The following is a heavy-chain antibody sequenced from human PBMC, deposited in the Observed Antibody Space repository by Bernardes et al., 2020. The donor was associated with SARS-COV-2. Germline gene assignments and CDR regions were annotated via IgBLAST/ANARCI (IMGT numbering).Heavy chain of an antibody. J-gene: IGHJ5*02. CDR2: INHSGST. Sequence: SETLSLTCAVYGGSFSGYYWSWIRQPPGKGLEWIGEINHSGSTNYNPSLKSRVTISVDTSKNQFSLKLSSVTAADTAVYYCASLGVPAAMAWFDPWGQGTLVTVSS. V-gene: IGHV4-34*01. D-gene: IGHD2-2*01. CDR3: ASLGVPAAMAWFDP. CDR1: GGSFSGYY.